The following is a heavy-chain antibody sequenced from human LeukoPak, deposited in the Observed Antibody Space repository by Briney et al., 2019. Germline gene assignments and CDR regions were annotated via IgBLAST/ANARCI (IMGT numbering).Heavy chain of an antibody. D-gene: IGHD2-2*01. CDR2: ISYDGSNK. J-gene: IGHJ4*02. V-gene: IGHV3-30*01. CDR1: GFTFSSYA. CDR3: ARDAIGYCSSTSCYSLDY. Sequence: PGGSLRLSCAASGFTFSSYAMHWVRQAPGKGLEWVAVISYDGSNKYYADSVKGRFTISRDNSKNTLYLQMNSLRAEDTAVYYCARDAIGYCSSTSCYSLDYWGQGTLVTVSS.